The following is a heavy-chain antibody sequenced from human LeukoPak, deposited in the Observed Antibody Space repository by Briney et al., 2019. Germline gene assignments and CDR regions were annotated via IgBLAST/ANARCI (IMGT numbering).Heavy chain of an antibody. CDR3: AKWGDYDILTGYYVSDF. V-gene: IGHV3-23*01. CDR2: ITGSGDTT. CDR1: GFIFRNYA. D-gene: IGHD3-9*01. Sequence: GGPLRLSCAASGFIFRNYAMSWVRQAPGKGLEWVSAITGSGDTTYYADSVKGRFTISRDNSKNTLYVEMNTLRAEDTAVYYCAKWGDYDILTGYYVSDFWGQGTLVTVSS. J-gene: IGHJ4*02.